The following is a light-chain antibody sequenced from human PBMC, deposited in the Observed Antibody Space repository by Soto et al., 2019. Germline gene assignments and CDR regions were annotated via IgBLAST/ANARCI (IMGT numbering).Light chain of an antibody. CDR1: QGIRND. CDR3: LKDYNYPRT. Sequence: AIQMTQSPSSPPASVGDRVTITCRASQGIRNDLGWYQQKPGKAPKLLIYAASSLQSGVPSRFSGSGSGTDFTLTISSLQPEDFATYYCLKDYNYPRTFGQGTKVDIK. V-gene: IGKV1-6*01. CDR2: AAS. J-gene: IGKJ1*01.